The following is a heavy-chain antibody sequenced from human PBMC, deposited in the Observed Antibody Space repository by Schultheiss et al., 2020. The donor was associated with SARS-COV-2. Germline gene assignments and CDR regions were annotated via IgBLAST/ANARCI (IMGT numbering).Heavy chain of an antibody. Sequence: GGSLRLSCAGSGFTFDDYAMHWVRQAPGKGLEWVAVISYDGSNKYYADSVKGRFTISRDNSKNTLYLQMNSLRAEDTAVYYCARELGIWSSFDYWGQGMLVTVSS. CDR1: GFTFDDYA. CDR2: ISYDGSNK. D-gene: IGHD7-27*01. CDR3: ARELGIWSSFDY. V-gene: IGHV3-30-3*01. J-gene: IGHJ4*02.